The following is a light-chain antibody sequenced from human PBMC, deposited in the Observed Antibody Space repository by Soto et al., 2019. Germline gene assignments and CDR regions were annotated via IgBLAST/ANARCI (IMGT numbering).Light chain of an antibody. Sequence: QSVLTQPPSASGSPGQSVTFSCTGTSSDVGGYNSVSWYQQHPGKAPKLMIYEVTKRPSGVPDRFSGSRSGNTASLTVSGLQAEDEADYYCSSYAGNNNLVFGGGTQLTVL. CDR3: SSYAGNNNLV. J-gene: IGLJ2*01. CDR2: EVT. V-gene: IGLV2-8*01. CDR1: SSDVGGYNS.